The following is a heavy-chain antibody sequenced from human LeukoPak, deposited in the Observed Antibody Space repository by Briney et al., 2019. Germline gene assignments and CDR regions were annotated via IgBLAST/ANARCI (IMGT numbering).Heavy chain of an antibody. J-gene: IGHJ4*02. CDR2: IYHSGST. V-gene: IGHV4-4*02. D-gene: IGHD3-22*01. CDR1: GGSISSSNW. CDR3: ARRAYYYDSSGYGDFDY. Sequence: SETLSLTCAVSGGSISSSNWWSWVRQPPGKGLEWIGEIYHSGSTNYNPSLKSRVTISVDKSKNQFSLKLSSVTAADTAVYYCARRAYYYDSSGYGDFDYWGQGTLVTVSS.